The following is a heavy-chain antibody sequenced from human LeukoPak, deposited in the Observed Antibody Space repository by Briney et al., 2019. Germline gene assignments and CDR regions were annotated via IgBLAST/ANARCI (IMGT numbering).Heavy chain of an antibody. V-gene: IGHV4-4*02. CDR3: ARGYYYGSGSYWMWDY. D-gene: IGHD3-10*01. Sequence: SETLSLTCAVSGGSISSSNWWSWVRQPPGKGLEWIGEIYHSGSTNYNPSLKSRVTISVDKSKNQFSLKLSSVTAADTAVYYCARGYYYGSGSYWMWDYWGQGTLVTVSS. CDR2: IYHSGST. J-gene: IGHJ4*02. CDR1: GGSISSSNW.